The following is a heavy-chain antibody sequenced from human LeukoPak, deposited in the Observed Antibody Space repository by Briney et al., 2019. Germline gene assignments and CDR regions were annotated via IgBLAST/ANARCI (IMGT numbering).Heavy chain of an antibody. Sequence: GASVKVSCKASGYTFASYGITWVRQAPGQGLEWMGWISGHSGNTNYVQNLQGRVTMTTDTSTSTAYMELRSLRSDDTAVYYCARERVRLPWDDYGDYGGLSYYYGMDVWGQGTTVTVSS. V-gene: IGHV1-18*01. CDR1: GYTFASYG. CDR3: ARERVRLPWDDYGDYGGLSYYYGMDV. CDR2: ISGHSGNT. J-gene: IGHJ6*02. D-gene: IGHD4-17*01.